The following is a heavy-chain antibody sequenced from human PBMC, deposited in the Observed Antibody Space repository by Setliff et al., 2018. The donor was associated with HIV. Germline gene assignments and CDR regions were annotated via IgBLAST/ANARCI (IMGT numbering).Heavy chain of an antibody. J-gene: IGHJ6*03. V-gene: IGHV1-8*01. D-gene: IGHD2-15*01. CDR3: SRTRSGGSSVYYYYYMDV. Sequence: SVKVSCKASGYTSTSYDINWVRQATGQGLEWMGWMNPDSGNTGSAQNFQGRLTITWNTSISTAYMELGSLGFDDTSVYFCSRTRSGGSSVYYYYYMDVWGQGTAVTVSS. CDR2: MNPDSGNT. CDR1: GYTSTSYD.